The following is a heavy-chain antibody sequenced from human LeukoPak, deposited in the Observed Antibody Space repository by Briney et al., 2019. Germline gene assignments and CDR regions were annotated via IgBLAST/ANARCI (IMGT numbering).Heavy chain of an antibody. V-gene: IGHV4-39*01. J-gene: IGHJ4*02. Sequence: PSETLSLTCTVSGGSISSSSYYWGWIRQPPGKGLEWMGSLYYSGSTYYNPSLKSRLTISVDTSKHHFSLKLSSVTAADTAVYYCARHEVSLDYWGQGTLVTVSS. CDR1: GGSISSSSYY. CDR2: LYYSGST. CDR3: ARHEVSLDY.